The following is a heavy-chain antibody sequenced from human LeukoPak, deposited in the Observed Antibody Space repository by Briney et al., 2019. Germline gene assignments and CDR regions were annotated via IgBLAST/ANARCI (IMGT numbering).Heavy chain of an antibody. J-gene: IGHJ4*02. V-gene: IGHV3-23*01. Sequence: GGSLRLSCAASGFTFTSYAMSWVRQAPGKGLEWVSAISGSGGSTYYADSVKGRFTISRDNSKNTLYLQMNSLRAEDTAVYYCARMNYYGSGSPRSLGYWGQGTLVTVSS. CDR3: ARMNYYGSGSPRSLGY. D-gene: IGHD3-10*01. CDR2: ISGSGGST. CDR1: GFTFTSYA.